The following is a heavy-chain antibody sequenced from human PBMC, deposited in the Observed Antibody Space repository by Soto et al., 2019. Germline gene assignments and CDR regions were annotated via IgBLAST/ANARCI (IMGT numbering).Heavy chain of an antibody. J-gene: IGHJ6*02. CDR2: ISYDGSLT. CDR1: GFTFSNFG. CDR3: AKDSITIFGVVILPDGMDV. D-gene: IGHD3-3*01. V-gene: IGHV3-30*18. Sequence: PGGSLRLSCAASGFTFSNFGMHWVRQAPGKGLQWVGVISYDGSLTHYADSLKGRFTISRDNSKNTLSLQMSSLRAEDTAVYYCAKDSITIFGVVILPDGMDVWGQGTTVTVSS.